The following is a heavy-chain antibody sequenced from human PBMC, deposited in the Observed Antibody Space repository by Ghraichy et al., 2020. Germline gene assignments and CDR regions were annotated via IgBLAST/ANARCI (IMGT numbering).Heavy chain of an antibody. J-gene: IGHJ4*02. Sequence: LSLTCAVSGFTFSSYAMSWVRQAPGKGLEWVSAISGSGGSTDYADSVKGRFTISRDSSKNTLYLQMNSLRAEDTAVYYCAKDAVVRQWLVRSLFDYWGQGTLVTVSS. CDR1: GFTFSSYA. CDR3: AKDAVVRQWLVRSLFDY. D-gene: IGHD6-19*01. CDR2: ISGSGGST. V-gene: IGHV3-23*01.